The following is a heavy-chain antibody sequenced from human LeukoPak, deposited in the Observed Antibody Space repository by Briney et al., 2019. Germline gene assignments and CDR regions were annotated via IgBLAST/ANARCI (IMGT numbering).Heavy chain of an antibody. D-gene: IGHD2/OR15-2a*01. V-gene: IGHV4-34*01. CDR2: INHSGST. CDR1: GGSFSGYY. CDR3: ARGLWADY. Sequence: SETLSLTCAVYGGSFSGYYWSWIRQPPGKGLEWIGEINHSGSTNYNPSLKSRVTISVDTSKNQFSLKLSSLTAADTAVYYCARGLWADYWGQGTLVTVSS. J-gene: IGHJ4*02.